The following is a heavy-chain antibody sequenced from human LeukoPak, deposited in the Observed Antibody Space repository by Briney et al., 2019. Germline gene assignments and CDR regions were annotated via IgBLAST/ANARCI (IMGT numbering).Heavy chain of an antibody. J-gene: IGHJ6*03. CDR3: ARAGMVYYDILTGYSSHYYYYYMDV. CDR1: GFTFSSYY. V-gene: IGHV3-21*04. D-gene: IGHD3-9*01. Sequence: PGGSLRLSCAASGFTFSSYYMNWVRQAPGKGLEWVSSISGTSSYIYYGGSVKGRFTVSRDNAKNSLYLQMNSLRAEDTALYYCARAGMVYYDILTGYSSHYYYYYMDVWGKGTTVTVSS. CDR2: ISGTSSYI.